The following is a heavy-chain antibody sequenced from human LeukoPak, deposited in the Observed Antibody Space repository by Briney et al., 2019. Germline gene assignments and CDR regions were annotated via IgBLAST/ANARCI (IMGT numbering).Heavy chain of an antibody. CDR3: ARGAPSDY. CDR2: IYTSGTT. Sequence: PSETLSLTCTVSGGSMTVGSISTYYWSWVRQAAGKGLEWIGRIYTSGTTNHNPSLKSRVTMSIDTSKNQFSLKLNSVTAADTAVHYCARGAPSDYWGQGTLVTVSS. V-gene: IGHV4-4*07. CDR1: GGSMTVGSISTYY. J-gene: IGHJ4*02.